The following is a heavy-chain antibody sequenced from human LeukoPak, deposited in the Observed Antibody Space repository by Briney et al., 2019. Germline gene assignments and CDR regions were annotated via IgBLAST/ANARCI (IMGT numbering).Heavy chain of an antibody. CDR3: ARVAYCGADCYSEEYYFDY. D-gene: IGHD2-21*02. CDR1: GFTFDDYA. CDR2: ISWNSGSI. J-gene: IGHJ4*02. V-gene: IGHV3-9*01. Sequence: QSGGSLRLSCAASGFTFDDYAMHWVRQAPGKGLEWVSGISWNSGSIGYADSVKGRFTISRDNSKNTLYLQMNSLRAEDTAVYYCARVAYCGADCYSEEYYFDYWGQGTLVTVSS.